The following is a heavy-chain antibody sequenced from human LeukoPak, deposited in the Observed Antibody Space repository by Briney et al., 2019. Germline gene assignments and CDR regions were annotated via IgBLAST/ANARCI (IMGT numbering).Heavy chain of an antibody. CDR1: GFTFSSYA. D-gene: IGHD6-6*01. J-gene: IGHJ4*02. Sequence: PGGSLRLSCAASGFTFSSYAMSWVRQAPGKGLEWVSVISVSGGSTYYADSVKGRFTISRDNSKNTLYLQMNSLRAEGTALYYCAKRIAARPDYYFDYWGQGALVTVSS. V-gene: IGHV3-23*01. CDR3: AKRIAARPDYYFDY. CDR2: ISVSGGST.